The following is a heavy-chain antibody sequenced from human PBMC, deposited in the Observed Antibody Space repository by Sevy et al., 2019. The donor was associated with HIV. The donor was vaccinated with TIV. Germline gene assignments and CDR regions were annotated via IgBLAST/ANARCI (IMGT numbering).Heavy chain of an antibody. CDR3: AKDRWNDVGNXAXDX. V-gene: IGHV3-23*01. J-gene: IGHJ3*02. Sequence: GGSLRLSCTGSGXXFSSYAMSWVRQTPGKGLEWVSVISGSGGSTYYADSVKGRFTISRDNSKNTLHLQMNSLRGEDTAVYYCAKDRWNDVGNXAXDXXXXGTMVTVSS. D-gene: IGHD1-1*01. CDR2: ISGSGGST. CDR1: GXXFSSYA.